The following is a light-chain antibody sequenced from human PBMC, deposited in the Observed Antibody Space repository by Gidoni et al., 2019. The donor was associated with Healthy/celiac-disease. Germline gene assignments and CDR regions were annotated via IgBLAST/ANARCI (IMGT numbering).Light chain of an antibody. V-gene: IGKV1-5*03. CDR1: QSISSW. CDR2: KAS. Sequence: DIQMTQSPSTLSASVGDRVTITCRASQSISSWLAWYQQKPGKAPKLLIYKASSLESGVPSRFSGSGSGTEFTLTISSLQPDDFATYYCQQGWTFXQXTKVXIK. J-gene: IGKJ1*01. CDR3: QQGWT.